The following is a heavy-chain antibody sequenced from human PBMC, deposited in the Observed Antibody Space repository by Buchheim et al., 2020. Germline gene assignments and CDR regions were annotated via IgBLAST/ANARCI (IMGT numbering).Heavy chain of an antibody. D-gene: IGHD3-22*01. CDR3: ARGPYYYDSSGYYLRAFVY. CDR2: INHSGST. Sequence: QVQLQQWGAGLLKPSETLSLTCAVYGGSFSGYYWSWIRQPPGKGLEWIGEINHSGSTNYNPSLKSRVTISVDTSKNQFSLKLGSVTAADTAVYYCARGPYYYDSSGYYLRAFVYWGQGTL. J-gene: IGHJ4*02. V-gene: IGHV4-34*01. CDR1: GGSFSGYY.